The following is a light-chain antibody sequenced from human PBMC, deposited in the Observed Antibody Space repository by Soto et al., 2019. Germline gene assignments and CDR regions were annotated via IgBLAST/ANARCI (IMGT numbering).Light chain of an antibody. J-gene: IGKJ1*01. CDR3: QQYDTYLRM. CDR2: DAS. Sequence: TLSASVGDRVTITCRASQSISAWLAWYQQKPGRAPKLLIYDASNLQTEVPSRFSGSGSGTEFTLTIDSLQPDDFATYYCQQYDTYLRMFVQGTKLEIK. V-gene: IGKV1-5*01. CDR1: QSISAW.